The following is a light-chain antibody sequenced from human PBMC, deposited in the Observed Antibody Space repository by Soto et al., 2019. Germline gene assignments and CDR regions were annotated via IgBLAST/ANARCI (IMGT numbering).Light chain of an antibody. CDR3: QQANSFPIT. CDR1: QGLKF. CDR2: EAT. J-gene: IGKJ5*01. Sequence: DIQMTQSPSSVSASVGDTFTITCRASQGLKFLAWYQQKPGKAPRLVIYEATNLQSGVPPRFSGSGSGTDFTLTISSLQPEDFATYFCQQANSFPITFGQGTRLEIK. V-gene: IGKV1-12*01.